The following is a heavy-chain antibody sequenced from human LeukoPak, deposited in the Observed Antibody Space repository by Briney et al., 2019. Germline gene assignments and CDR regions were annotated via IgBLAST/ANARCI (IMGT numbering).Heavy chain of an antibody. D-gene: IGHD2-15*01. CDR3: AKDYCSGGSCYEGNFDY. CDR1: GFTFSSYW. CDR2: IKQDGSEK. V-gene: IGHV3-7*01. J-gene: IGHJ4*02. Sequence: PGGSLRLSCAASGFTFSSYWMSWVRQAPGKGLEWVANIKQDGSEKYYVDSVKGRFTISRDNSKNTLYLQMNSLRAEDTAVYYCAKDYCSGGSCYEGNFDYWGQGTLVTVSS.